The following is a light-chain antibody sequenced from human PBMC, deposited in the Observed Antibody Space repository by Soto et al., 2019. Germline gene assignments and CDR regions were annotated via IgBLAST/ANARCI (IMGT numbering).Light chain of an antibody. V-gene: IGLV2-23*01. J-gene: IGLJ1*01. Sequence: QSAMTQPASGSGSPGQSIALSCTGTSSDVGTYNLVSWYQQHPGKAPKLLISEGGKRPSGVSDRFSGSKSGNTASLTISGLQAEDEADYYCCSFAAGNTYVFGTGTRSPS. CDR3: CSFAAGNTYV. CDR1: SSDVGTYNL. CDR2: EGG.